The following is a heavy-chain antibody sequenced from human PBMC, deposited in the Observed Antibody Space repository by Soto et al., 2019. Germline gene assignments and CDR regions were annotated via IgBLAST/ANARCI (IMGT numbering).Heavy chain of an antibody. Sequence: EVQLLESGGGLVQPGGSLRLSCVSSGFSFSSYAMSWVRQAPGKGLEWVSGISGSGGSAFHEASVRGRVTFSRDNPNKMFFLHMQRLRAENTAHYYSTKLGSSAMWIVSAVKCHGFVLWGWATVVSVSS. D-gene: IGHD2-2*01. CDR2: ISGSGGSA. V-gene: IGHV3-23*01. CDR1: GFSFSSYA. CDR3: TKLGSSAMWIVSAVKCHGFVL. J-gene: IGHJ5*02.